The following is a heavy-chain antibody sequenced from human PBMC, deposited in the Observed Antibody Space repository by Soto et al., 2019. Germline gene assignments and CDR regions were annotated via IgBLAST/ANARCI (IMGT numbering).Heavy chain of an antibody. V-gene: IGHV1-2*04. J-gene: IGHJ4*02. CDR1: GYTFTGYY. D-gene: IGHD5-18*01. CDR3: ARGGYSYGYPPLASDY. CDR2: INPNSGGT. Sequence: ASVNVSCKASGYTFTGYYMHWVRQAPGQGLEWMGWINPNSGGTNYAQKFQGWVTMTRDTSISTAYMELSRLRSDDTAVYYCARGGYSYGYPPLASDYWGQGTLVTVSS.